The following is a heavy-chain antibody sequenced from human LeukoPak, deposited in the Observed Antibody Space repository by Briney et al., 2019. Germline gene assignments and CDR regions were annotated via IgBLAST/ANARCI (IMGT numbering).Heavy chain of an antibody. D-gene: IGHD5-18*01. V-gene: IGHV5-51*01. CDR3: ATRGRYTFIAY. CDR2: IYPADSDT. CDR1: GYSFTTYW. Sequence: GESLRISCKGSGYSFTTYWIGWVRQMPGKGLEWMGIIYPADSDTQYSQSYQGQVTISADKYTNTAYLQWNSLQASDTGIYYCATRGRYTFIAYWGQGTQVTVSS. J-gene: IGHJ4*02.